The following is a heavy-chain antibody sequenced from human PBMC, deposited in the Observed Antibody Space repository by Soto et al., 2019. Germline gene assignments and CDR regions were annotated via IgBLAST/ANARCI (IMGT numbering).Heavy chain of an antibody. CDR3: ARALPECGDFPLRYFDY. V-gene: IGHV4-34*01. J-gene: IGHJ4*02. Sequence: QVQLQQWGAGLLKPSETLSLTCAVYGGSFSGYYWSWIRQHPGKGLEWMGEINHSGSTNYSPSLKGGVTISVDTSKNQFSLKLSSVTAADTAVYYCARALPECGDFPLRYFDYWGQGTLVTVSS. CDR1: GGSFSGYY. CDR2: INHSGST. D-gene: IGHD4-17*01.